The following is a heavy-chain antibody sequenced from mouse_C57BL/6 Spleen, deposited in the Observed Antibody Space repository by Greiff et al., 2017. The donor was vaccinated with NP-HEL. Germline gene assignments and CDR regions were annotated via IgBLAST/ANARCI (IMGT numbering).Heavy chain of an antibody. CDR1: GFTFTDYY. V-gene: IGHV7-3*01. Sequence: EVKLVESGGGLVQPGGSLSLSCAASGFTFTDYYMSWVRQPPGKALEWLGFIRNKANGYTTEYSASVKGRLTISRDNSQIILYLQMNALWAEDIATYYCARYRGSAWFAYWGQGTLVTVSA. CDR2: IRNKANGYTT. J-gene: IGHJ3*01. CDR3: ARYRGSAWFAY.